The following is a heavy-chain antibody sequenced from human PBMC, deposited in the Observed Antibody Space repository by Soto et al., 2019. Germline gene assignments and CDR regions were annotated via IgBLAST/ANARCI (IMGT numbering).Heavy chain of an antibody. D-gene: IGHD3-16*01. CDR1: DGSISSHY. CDR3: ARDRSRDDYDGGHCGGFHY. V-gene: IGHV4-4*07. Sequence: SETLSLTCIVCDGSISSHYWIWIRQPAGKGLEWIGRIYTSGSTNYNPSLKSRVTISVDTSKNQFSLKLSSVTAADTAVYYCARDRSRDDYDGGHCGGFHYCARCTLDTV. J-gene: IGHJ1*01. CDR2: IYTSGST.